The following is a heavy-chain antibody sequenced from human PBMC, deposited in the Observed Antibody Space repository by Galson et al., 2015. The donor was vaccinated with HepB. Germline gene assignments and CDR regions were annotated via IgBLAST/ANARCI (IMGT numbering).Heavy chain of an antibody. V-gene: IGHV1-18*01. CDR2: ISTYNGNT. J-gene: IGHJ5*02. CDR3: ARRGLGSASSGVDP. Sequence: SVKVSCKASGYTFTSYGISWVRQAPGQGLEWMGWISTYNGNTNYAQKLQGRVTMTTDTSTSTAYMGLRSLRSDDTAVYYCARRGLGSASSGVDPWGQGTLVTVSS. CDR1: GYTFTSYG. D-gene: IGHD2-2*01.